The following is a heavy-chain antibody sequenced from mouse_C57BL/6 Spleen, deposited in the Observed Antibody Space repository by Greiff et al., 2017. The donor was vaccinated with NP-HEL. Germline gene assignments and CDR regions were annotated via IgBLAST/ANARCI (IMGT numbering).Heavy chain of an antibody. V-gene: IGHV1-55*01. D-gene: IGHD1-1*01. CDR1: GYTFTSYW. Sequence: VQLQQPGAELVKPGASVKMSCKASGYTFTSYWITWVKQRPGQGLEWIGDIYPGSGSTNYNEKFKSKATLTVDTSSSTAYMQLSSLTSEDSAVYYCARRDYYYGSSYGYYAMDYWGQGTSVTVSS. J-gene: IGHJ4*01. CDR3: ARRDYYYGSSYGYYAMDY. CDR2: IYPGSGST.